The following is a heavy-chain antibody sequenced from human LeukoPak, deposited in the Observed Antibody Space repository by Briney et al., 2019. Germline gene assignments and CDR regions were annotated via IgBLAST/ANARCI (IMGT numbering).Heavy chain of an antibody. V-gene: IGHV4-59*01. CDR1: GGSISSYY. Sequence: SETLSLTCTVSGGSISSYYWSWIRQPPGKGLEWIGYIYYSGSTNYNPSLKSRVTISVDTSKNQFSLKLSSVTAADTAVYYCARSYNWNYGSWGQGTLVTVSS. D-gene: IGHD1-7*01. J-gene: IGHJ4*02. CDR2: IYYSGST. CDR3: ARSYNWNYGS.